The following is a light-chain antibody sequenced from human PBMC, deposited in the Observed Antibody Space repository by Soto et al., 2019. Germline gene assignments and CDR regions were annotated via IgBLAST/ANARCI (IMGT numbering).Light chain of an antibody. CDR2: GAS. V-gene: IGKV1-27*01. Sequence: DFQMTQSPSSLSASVGDRVTITCRASQGISKYLAWYQQRPGEVPTLLIYGASTLQSGVASRFSGSGSGTDFTLTISNLQPEDVATYYCQKHNGAPFTFGPGTKVEIK. J-gene: IGKJ3*01. CDR1: QGISKY. CDR3: QKHNGAPFT.